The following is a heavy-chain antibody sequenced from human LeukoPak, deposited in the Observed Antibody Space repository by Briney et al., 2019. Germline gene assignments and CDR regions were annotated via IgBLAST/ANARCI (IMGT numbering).Heavy chain of an antibody. CDR3: SIGPYYHFLSCYQETTPICY. D-gene: IGHD3-3*01. J-gene: IGHJ4*02. CDR1: GFTFSSYA. CDR2: ISGSGGST. V-gene: IGHV3-23*01. Sequence: GGSLRLSCAASGFTFSSYAMSWVRQAPGKGLEWVSAISGSGGSTYYADSVKGRFTISRDNSKNTLYLQMNSLRAEDTAIYYCSIGPYYHFLSCYQETTPICYLGQGTLVTVSS.